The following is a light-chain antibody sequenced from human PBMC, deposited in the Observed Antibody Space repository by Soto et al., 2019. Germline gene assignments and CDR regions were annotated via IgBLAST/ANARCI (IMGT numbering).Light chain of an antibody. CDR2: GTS. CDR1: QSVGRS. Sequence: VVKKSPATLSLSTEQRATLSCRASQSVGRSLAWYQQKPGQAPRLLIYGTSARATGIPATFSGSGSGTEFTLTISSLQSEDFAIYYCQQYDNWPSVTFGGGTKVAI. CDR3: QQYDNWPSVT. V-gene: IGKV3-15*01. J-gene: IGKJ4*01.